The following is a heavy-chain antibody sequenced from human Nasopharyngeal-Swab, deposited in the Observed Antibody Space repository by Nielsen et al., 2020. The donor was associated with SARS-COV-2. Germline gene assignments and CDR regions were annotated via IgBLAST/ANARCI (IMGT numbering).Heavy chain of an antibody. Sequence: GESLKISCAGSGVTFSNAWMSWVRQAPGKGLEWVGRIKSKSDGGTTDYAAPVKGRFTISRDDSNNMLYLQMNSLKTEDTAVYYCAKELGKFDYWGQETLVTVSS. CDR3: AKELGKFDY. CDR1: GVTFSNAW. CDR2: IKSKSDGGTT. V-gene: IGHV3-15*01. D-gene: IGHD3-3*02. J-gene: IGHJ4*02.